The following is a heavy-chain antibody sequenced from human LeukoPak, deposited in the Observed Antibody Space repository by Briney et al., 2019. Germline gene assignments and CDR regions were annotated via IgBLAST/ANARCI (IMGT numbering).Heavy chain of an antibody. Sequence: SGPTLVKPTQPLTLTCTFSGFSLSTTGGGVGWIRDPPVKALEWLALIYWHDDKRYSASLNSRLTVTKDTSKNQVVLTMTNMDPVDTATYYCAHRLGVEYFQHWGQGTLVTVSS. J-gene: IGHJ1*01. CDR2: IYWHDDK. V-gene: IGHV2-5*01. D-gene: IGHD2-8*01. CDR1: GFSLSTTGGG. CDR3: AHRLGVEYFQH.